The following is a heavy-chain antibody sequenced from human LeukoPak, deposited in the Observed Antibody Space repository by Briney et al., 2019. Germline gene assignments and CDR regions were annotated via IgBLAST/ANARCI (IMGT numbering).Heavy chain of an antibody. D-gene: IGHD4-11*01. CDR2: IYTSGST. CDR3: ARHTVPSRKGWFDP. CDR1: RLPISNSH. J-gene: IGHJ5*02. V-gene: IGHV4-4*09. Sequence: SETLSLTCTAPRLPISNSHWRWIRHPPANPLERIGYIYTSGSTNYNPSLKSRVTISVDTSKNQFSLKLSSVTAADTAVYYCARHTVPSRKGWFDPGGQGTLVTVSS.